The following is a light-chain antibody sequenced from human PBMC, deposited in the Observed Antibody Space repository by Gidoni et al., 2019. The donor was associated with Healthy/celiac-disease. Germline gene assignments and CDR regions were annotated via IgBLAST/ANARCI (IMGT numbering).Light chain of an antibody. J-gene: IGKJ1*01. CDR1: QSSSSW. Sequence: DIQMTQSPSTLSASVGDRVTITCRASQSSSSWLAWYQQKPGKAPKLLIYKASSLESGVPSRFSGSGSGTEFTLTISSLQPDDFATYYCQQYNSYSWTFGQXTKVEIK. CDR3: QQYNSYSWT. CDR2: KAS. V-gene: IGKV1-5*03.